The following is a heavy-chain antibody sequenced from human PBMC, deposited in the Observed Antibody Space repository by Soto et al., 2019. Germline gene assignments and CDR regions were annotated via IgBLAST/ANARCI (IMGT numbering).Heavy chain of an antibody. CDR3: ARDRDPVEQWLAAYFDY. D-gene: IGHD6-19*01. CDR1: GYTFTSYG. V-gene: IGHV1-18*01. J-gene: IGHJ4*02. Sequence: GASVKVSCKASGYTFTSYGISWVRQAPGQGLEWMGWISAYNGNTNYAQKLQGRVTMTTDTSTSTAYMELRSLRSDDTAVYYCARDRDPVEQWLAAYFDYWGQGTLVTVSS. CDR2: ISAYNGNT.